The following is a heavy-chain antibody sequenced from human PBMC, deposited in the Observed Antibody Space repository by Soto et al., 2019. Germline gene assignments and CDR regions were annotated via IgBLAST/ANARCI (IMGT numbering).Heavy chain of an antibody. CDR3: VRGGGGGLLDP. J-gene: IGHJ5*02. CDR1: GFTFGDSY. CDR2: MSPGSRYP. D-gene: IGHD2-15*01. V-gene: IGHV3-11*06. Sequence: GGSLRLSCAGSGFTFGDSYMSWIRQAPGKGLEWLSYMSPGSRYPAYADSVKGRFTVSRDNAKRSLFLQMTSLTAEDTAIYYCVRGGGGGLLDPWGQGTMVTV.